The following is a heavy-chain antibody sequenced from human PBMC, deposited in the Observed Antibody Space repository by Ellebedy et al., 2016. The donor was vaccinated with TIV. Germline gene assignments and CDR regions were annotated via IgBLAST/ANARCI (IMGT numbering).Heavy chain of an antibody. CDR2: IHYRGNT. CDR1: GGSISGYY. V-gene: IGHV4-59*01. CDR3: ARFVDSGDKLDY. D-gene: IGHD4-17*01. Sequence: SETLSLXCTVSGGSISGYYWSWIRQSPGMGLEWIGYIHYRGNTNYSPSLKSRVTMSVDRTKNQFSLKLSSVTAADTAVYYCARFVDSGDKLDYWGQGTLVTVSS. J-gene: IGHJ4*02.